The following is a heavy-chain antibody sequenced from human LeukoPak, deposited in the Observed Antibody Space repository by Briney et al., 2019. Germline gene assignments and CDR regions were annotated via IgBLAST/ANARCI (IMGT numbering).Heavy chain of an antibody. CDR3: ARHLRWRTSFSPFDY. Sequence: SETLSLTCAVYSGSFSGYYWSWIRQPLGKGLEWIGEINHSENTDYNPSLKSRVTISVDTSKNQLSLKLSSVTAADTAVYYCARHLRWRTSFSPFDYWGQGTLVTVSS. V-gene: IGHV4-34*01. J-gene: IGHJ4*02. CDR1: SGSFSGYY. CDR2: INHSENT. D-gene: IGHD3/OR15-3a*01.